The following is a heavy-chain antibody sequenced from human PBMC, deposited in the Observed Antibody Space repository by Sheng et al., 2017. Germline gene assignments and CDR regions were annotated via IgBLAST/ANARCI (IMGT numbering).Heavy chain of an antibody. D-gene: IGHD4-17*01. CDR3: ARRKYGDDVGGDAFDI. V-gene: IGHV1-69*05. Sequence: QVQLVQSGAEVKKPGSSVKVSCKASGGTFSSYAISWVRQAPGQGLEWMGGIIPIFGTANYAQKFQGRVTITTDESTSTAYMELSSLRSEDTAVYYCARRKYGDDVGGDAFDIWGQGTNGHRLF. CDR2: IIPIFGTA. CDR1: GGTFSSYA. J-gene: IGHJ3*02.